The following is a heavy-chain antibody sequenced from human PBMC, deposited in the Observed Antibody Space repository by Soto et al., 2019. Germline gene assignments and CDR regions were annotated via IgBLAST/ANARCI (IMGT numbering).Heavy chain of an antibody. J-gene: IGHJ5*02. CDR3: ARVNLYGSGSYYWFDP. CDR2: INAGNGNT. Sequence: QVQLVQSGAEVKKPGASVKVSCKASGYTFTSYAMHWVRQAPGQRLEWMGWINAGNGNTKYSQKFQGRVTITRDTSASTAYMELSSLRSEDTAVYYCARVNLYGSGSYYWFDPWGQGTLVTVSS. CDR1: GYTFTSYA. V-gene: IGHV1-3*01. D-gene: IGHD3-10*01.